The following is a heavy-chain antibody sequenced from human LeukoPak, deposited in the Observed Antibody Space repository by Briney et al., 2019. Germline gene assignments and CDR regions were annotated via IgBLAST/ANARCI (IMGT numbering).Heavy chain of an antibody. CDR1: GYTFTSYY. CDR2: INPSGGST. V-gene: IGHV1-46*01. D-gene: IGHD3-16*02. CDR3: ARSGVPITRASYDYVWGSYRYWETNFDY. J-gene: IGHJ4*02. Sequence: ASVKVSCKASGYTFTSYYMHWVRQAPGQGFEWMGIINPSGGSTSYAQKFQGRVTITRDTSASTAYMELSSLRSEDTAVYYCARSGVPITRASYDYVWGSYRYWETNFDYWGQGTLVTVSS.